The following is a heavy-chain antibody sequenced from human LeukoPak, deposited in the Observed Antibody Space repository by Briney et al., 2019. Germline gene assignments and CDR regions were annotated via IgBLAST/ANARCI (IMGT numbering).Heavy chain of an antibody. V-gene: IGHV4-59*12. J-gene: IGHJ4*02. CDR3: ARYSVWGYYDSSGYYYLDY. Sequence: PSETLSLTCTVSGGSISGFYWSWIRQPPGKGLEWIGYVHDSGNTNYSPSLGSRVSMSVDTSRNQFSLKLSSVTAADTAVYYCARYSVWGYYDSSGYYYLDYWGQGTLVTVSS. CDR1: GGSISGFY. D-gene: IGHD3-22*01. CDR2: VHDSGNT.